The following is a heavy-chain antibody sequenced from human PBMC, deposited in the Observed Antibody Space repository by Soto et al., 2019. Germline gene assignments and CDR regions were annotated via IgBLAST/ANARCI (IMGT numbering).Heavy chain of an antibody. CDR1: GGSISSYY. CDR2: IYYSGST. Sequence: PSETLSLTCTVSGGSISSYYWSWIRQPPGKGLEWIGYIYYSGSTNYNPSLKSRVTISVDTSKNQFSLKLSSVTAADTAVCYCARECTSVYWFDPWGQGTLVTVSS. V-gene: IGHV4-59*01. J-gene: IGHJ5*01. CDR3: ARECTSVYWFDP.